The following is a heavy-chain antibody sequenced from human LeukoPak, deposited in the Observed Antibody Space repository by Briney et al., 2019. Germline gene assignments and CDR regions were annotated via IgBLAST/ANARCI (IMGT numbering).Heavy chain of an antibody. V-gene: IGHV4-4*07. CDR3: ARELRNIAAYYFDY. D-gene: IGHD6-13*01. CDR2: VHTGTGSI. CDR1: DAINSYH. J-gene: IGHJ4*02. Sequence: PSETLSLTCTVDAINSYHWNWVRQSAGTGLEWIGRVHTGTGSIYTSPSLWGRVTVSIDRTNNQFLLHLTSMTAADTAVYHCARELRNIAAYYFDYWGRGVPVTVSS.